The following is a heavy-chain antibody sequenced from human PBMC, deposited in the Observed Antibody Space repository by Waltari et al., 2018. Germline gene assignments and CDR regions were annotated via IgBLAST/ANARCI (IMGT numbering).Heavy chain of an antibody. D-gene: IGHD2-21*01. Sequence: QVQLQESGPGLVKPSQTLSLTCTVSGGSISSGSYYWSWIRQPAGKGLEWIGYIYTSGSTNYNPSLKSRVTISVDTSKNQFSLKLSSVTAADTAVYYCARVGISALFDYWGQGTLVTVSS. CDR3: ARVGISALFDY. CDR1: GGSISSGSYY. CDR2: IYTSGST. J-gene: IGHJ4*02. V-gene: IGHV4-61*09.